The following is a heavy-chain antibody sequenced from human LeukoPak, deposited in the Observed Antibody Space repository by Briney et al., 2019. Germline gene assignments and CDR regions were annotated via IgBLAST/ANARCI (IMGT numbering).Heavy chain of an antibody. V-gene: IGHV3-48*03. J-gene: IGHJ6*02. CDR3: ARDRPYYDSNGYYPFYYYYGMDV. CDR1: GFTFSSYE. CDR2: ISSSGSTI. D-gene: IGHD3-22*01. Sequence: GGSLRLSCAASGFTFSSYEMNWVRQAPGKGLEWVSYISSSGSTIYYADSVKGRFTISRDNAKNSLYLQMNSLRAEDTAVYYCARDRPYYDSNGYYPFYYYYGMDVWGQGTTVTVSS.